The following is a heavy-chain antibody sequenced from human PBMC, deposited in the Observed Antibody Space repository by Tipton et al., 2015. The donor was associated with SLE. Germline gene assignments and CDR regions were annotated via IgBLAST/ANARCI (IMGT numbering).Heavy chain of an antibody. CDR2: IYHSGST. D-gene: IGHD1-20*01. CDR1: GGSISISY. V-gene: IGHV4-4*07. J-gene: IGHJ4*02. CDR3: ARSITGTTEDYFDY. Sequence: TLSLTCTVSGGSISISYWRWFRPPAGKGLEWIGRIYHSGSTYYNPSPKSLVTISVDTSKNQFSLKLSSVTAADTAVYYCARSITGTTEDYFDYWGQGTLVTVSS.